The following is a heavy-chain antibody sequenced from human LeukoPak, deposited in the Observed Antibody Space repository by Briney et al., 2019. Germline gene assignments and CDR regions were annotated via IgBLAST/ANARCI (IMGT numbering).Heavy chain of an antibody. CDR2: IYSGGST. V-gene: IGHV3-53*04. J-gene: IGHJ3*02. D-gene: IGHD3-22*01. Sequence: PGGSLRLSGAASGFTVSSNYMSWVRQAPGKGLEWVSVIYSGGSTYYADSVKGRFTISRHNSKNTLYLQMNSLRAEDTAVYYCARGGYYDSLDAFDIWGQGTMVTVSS. CDR3: ARGGYYDSLDAFDI. CDR1: GFTVSSNY.